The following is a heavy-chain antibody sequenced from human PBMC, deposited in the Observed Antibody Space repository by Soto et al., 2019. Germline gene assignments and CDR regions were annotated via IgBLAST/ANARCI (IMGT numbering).Heavy chain of an antibody. CDR2: IYYSGST. Sequence: SETLSLTCTVSGGSISSSSYYWGWIRQPPGKGLEWIGYIYYSGSTNYNPSLKSRVTISVDTSKNQFSLKLSSVTAADTAVYYCARHRSGIWFNYYYYMDVSGKGTTVTVSS. CDR3: ARHRSGIWFNYYYYMDV. CDR1: GGSISSSSYY. J-gene: IGHJ6*03. V-gene: IGHV4-39*01. D-gene: IGHD6-13*01.